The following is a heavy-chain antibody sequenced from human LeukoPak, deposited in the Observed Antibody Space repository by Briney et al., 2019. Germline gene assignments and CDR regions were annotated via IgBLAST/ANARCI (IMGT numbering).Heavy chain of an antibody. CDR3: ARVSLSNWFDP. Sequence: GRSLRLSCAASGFTFSSYAMHWVRQAPGKGLEWVAVISYDGSNKYYADSVKGRFTISRDNSKNTLYLQMNSLRAEDTAVYYCARVSLSNWFDPWGQGTLVTVSS. CDR2: ISYDGSNK. CDR1: GFTFSSYA. V-gene: IGHV3-30*04. J-gene: IGHJ5*02.